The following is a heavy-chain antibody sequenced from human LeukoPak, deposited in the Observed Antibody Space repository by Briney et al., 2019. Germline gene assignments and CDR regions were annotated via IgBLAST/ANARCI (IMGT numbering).Heavy chain of an antibody. D-gene: IGHD3-22*01. V-gene: IGHV4-59*01. CDR3: ARGSFDSTPDY. Sequence: SETLSLTCTVSGGSISSYYWSWIRQPPGKGLEWIGYIYYSGSTNYNPSLKSRVTISVDTSKNQLSLKLSSVTAADTAVYYCARGSFDSTPDYWGQGTLVTVSS. CDR2: IYYSGST. CDR1: GGSISSYY. J-gene: IGHJ4*02.